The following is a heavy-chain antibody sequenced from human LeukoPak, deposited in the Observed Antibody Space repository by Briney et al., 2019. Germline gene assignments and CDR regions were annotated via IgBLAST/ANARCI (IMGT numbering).Heavy chain of an antibody. CDR2: ISYDGSNK. Sequence: GGSLRLSCAASGFTFSGYAMHWVRQAPGKGLEWVAVISYDGSNKYYADSAKGRFTISRDNSKNTLYLQMNSLRAEDTAVYYCARFASVAGDYWGQGTLVTVSS. CDR1: GFTFSGYA. D-gene: IGHD6-6*01. J-gene: IGHJ4*02. CDR3: ARFASVAGDY. V-gene: IGHV3-30*04.